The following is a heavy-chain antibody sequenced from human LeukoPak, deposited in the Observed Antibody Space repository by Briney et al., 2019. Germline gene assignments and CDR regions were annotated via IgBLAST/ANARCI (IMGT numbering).Heavy chain of an antibody. CDR1: GYTFTSYA. CDR2: INAGNGNT. Sequence: ASVKVSCKASGYTFTSYAMHWVRQAPGQRLEWMGWINAGNGNTKYSQKFQGRVTITRDTSASTAYMELSSLRSEDTAVYYCARDLIGRMGIAVAGDFDYWGQGTLVTVSS. CDR3: ARDLIGRMGIAVAGDFDY. J-gene: IGHJ4*02. V-gene: IGHV1-3*01. D-gene: IGHD6-19*01.